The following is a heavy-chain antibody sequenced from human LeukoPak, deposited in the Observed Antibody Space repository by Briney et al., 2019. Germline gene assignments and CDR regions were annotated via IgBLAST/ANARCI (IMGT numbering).Heavy chain of an antibody. D-gene: IGHD6-19*01. CDR3: ARESSSGWYVHWFDP. CDR1: GYTLTELS. CDR2: FDPEDGET. J-gene: IGHJ5*02. Sequence: GASVKVSCKVSGYTLTELSMHWVRQAPGKGLEWMGGFDPEDGETIYAQKFQGRVTITADESTSTAYMELSSLRSEDTAVYYCARESSSGWYVHWFDPWGQGTLVTVSS. V-gene: IGHV1-24*01.